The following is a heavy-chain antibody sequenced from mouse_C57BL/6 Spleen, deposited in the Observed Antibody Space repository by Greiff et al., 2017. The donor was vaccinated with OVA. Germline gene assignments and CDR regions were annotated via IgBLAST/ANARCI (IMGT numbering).Heavy chain of an antibody. V-gene: IGHV1-76*01. Sequence: VQLQQSGAELVRPGASVKLSCKASGYTFTDYYINWVKQRPGQGLEWIARIYPGSGNTYYNEKFKGKATLTAEKSSSTAYMQLSSLTSEDSAVYFCARGRNDGDYYAMDYWGQGTSVTVSS. CDR2: IYPGSGNT. CDR3: ARGRNDGDYYAMDY. CDR1: GYTFTDYY. J-gene: IGHJ4*01. D-gene: IGHD2-13*01.